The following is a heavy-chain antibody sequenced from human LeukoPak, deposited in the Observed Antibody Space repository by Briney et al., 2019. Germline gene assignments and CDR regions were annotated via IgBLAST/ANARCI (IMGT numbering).Heavy chain of an antibody. CDR3: ARYNSLNAFDI. CDR1: GGSITSYY. Sequence: KPSETLSLTCTVPGGSITSYYWSWIRQPPGKGLEWIGYIYYSGSTKYNPSLKSRVTISEDTSKSQFSLRLNSVTAADTAVYYCARYNSLNAFDIWGQGTMVTVSS. V-gene: IGHV4-59*08. J-gene: IGHJ3*02. CDR2: IYYSGST. D-gene: IGHD1-20*01.